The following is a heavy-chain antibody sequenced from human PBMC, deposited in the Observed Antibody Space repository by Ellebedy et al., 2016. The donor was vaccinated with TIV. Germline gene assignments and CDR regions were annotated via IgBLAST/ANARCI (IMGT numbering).Heavy chain of an antibody. CDR2: ISYDGTKK. CDR1: GFTFSSYV. D-gene: IGHD3-10*01. V-gene: IGHV3-30*18. J-gene: IGHJ6*02. Sequence: GGSLTLSXAASGFTFSSYVMHWVRQAPGKGLEWVAVISYDGTKKYYADSVKGRFTISRDNSKNTLYLQMNSLRAEDTAVYYCAKDLYASGSYYYMGSSDFYYYGMDVWGQGTTVTVSS. CDR3: AKDLYASGSYYYMGSSDFYYYGMDV.